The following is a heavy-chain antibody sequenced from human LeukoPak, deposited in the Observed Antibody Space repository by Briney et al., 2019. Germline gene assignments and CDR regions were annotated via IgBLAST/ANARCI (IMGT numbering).Heavy chain of an antibody. V-gene: IGHV1-18*01. CDR1: GYTFTSYG. CDR2: ISAYNGNT. Sequence: ASVKVSCKASGYTFTSYGISWVRQAPGQGLEWIGWISAYNGNTNYVQKLQGRVTMTTDTSTSTAYMELRSLRSDDTAVYYCARGLRYFDWSDNWFDPWGQGTLVTVSS. J-gene: IGHJ5*02. D-gene: IGHD3-9*01. CDR3: ARGLRYFDWSDNWFDP.